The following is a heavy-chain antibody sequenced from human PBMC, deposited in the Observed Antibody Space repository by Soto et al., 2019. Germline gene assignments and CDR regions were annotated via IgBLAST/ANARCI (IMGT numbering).Heavy chain of an antibody. CDR3: ARHQRLVRGVDY. Sequence: GESLKISCKGSGYSFTIYCISWVRQMPGKGLEWMGRIDPSDSYTNYSPSFQGHVTISADKSISTAYLQWSSLKASDTAMYYCARHQRLVRGVDYWGQGTLVTVSS. CDR2: IDPSDSYT. CDR1: GYSFTIYC. J-gene: IGHJ4*02. D-gene: IGHD3-10*01. V-gene: IGHV5-10-1*01.